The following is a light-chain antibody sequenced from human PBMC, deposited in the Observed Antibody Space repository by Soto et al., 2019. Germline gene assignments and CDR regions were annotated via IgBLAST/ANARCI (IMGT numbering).Light chain of an antibody. CDR3: QQYHNWPRT. V-gene: IGKV3-15*01. CDR1: QSVSSN. CDR2: GAS. J-gene: IGKJ1*01. Sequence: EIVRTQSPATLSVSPGDRATLSCMASQSVSSNLAWYQQKPGQAPRLLIYGASTRATGIPARFSGSGSGTEFTLTISSLQSEDFAVYYCQQYHNWPRTFGQGTKVDIK.